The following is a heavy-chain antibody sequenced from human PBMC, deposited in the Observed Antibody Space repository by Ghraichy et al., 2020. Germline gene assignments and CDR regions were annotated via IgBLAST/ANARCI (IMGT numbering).Heavy chain of an antibody. J-gene: IGHJ4*03. CDR3: ARDPYGDYKYGGTDY. CDR2: IKSYGSEK. V-gene: IGHV3-7*01. Sequence: GESLNISCAASGFRFSGHWMSWVRQAPGKGLEWVASIKSYGSEKQYVESVKGRFIISRDNAKNLVSLEMNSLRVEDTAVFYCARDPYGDYKYGGTDYWGQGTLVTVSS. CDR1: GFRFSGHW. D-gene: IGHD4-17*01.